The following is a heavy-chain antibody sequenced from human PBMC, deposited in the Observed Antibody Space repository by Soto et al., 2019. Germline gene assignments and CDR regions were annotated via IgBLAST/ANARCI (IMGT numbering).Heavy chain of an antibody. CDR1: GDSVSGNSSA. CDR2: TDYRSRWYN. CDR3: AREIAYYVSSESYLDF. D-gene: IGHD3-16*01. J-gene: IGHJ4*02. Sequence: TLSLTCALSGDSVSGNSSAWNWISDSPSRGIEWLGRTDYRSRWYNDYAVSVKSRITVTPDTSKNQFSLHLNSVTPEDTAVYYCAREIAYYVSSESYLDFWGQGAMVIFSS. V-gene: IGHV6-1*01.